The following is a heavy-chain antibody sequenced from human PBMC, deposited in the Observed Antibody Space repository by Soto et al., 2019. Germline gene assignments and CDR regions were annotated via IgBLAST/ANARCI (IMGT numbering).Heavy chain of an antibody. Sequence: GGSLRLSCAASGFTFSSYGVHWVRQAPGKGLEWVAVISYDGSIEYYADSVKGRYTISRDNSKNTLYLQMNSLRAEDTAVYYCAKDELDCSSTTCQYYYYYYMDAWGKGTTVTVSS. CDR3: AKDELDCSSTTCQYYYYYYMDA. V-gene: IGHV3-30*18. D-gene: IGHD2-2*01. CDR1: GFTFSSYG. J-gene: IGHJ6*03. CDR2: ISYDGSIE.